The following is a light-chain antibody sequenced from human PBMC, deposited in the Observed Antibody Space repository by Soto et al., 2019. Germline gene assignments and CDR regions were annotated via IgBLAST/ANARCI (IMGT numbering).Light chain of an antibody. CDR2: SAS. Sequence: DIQLTQSPSFLSASVGDIVTITCRASQGMSTYLAWYQQKPGKVPKLLIRSASTLQSGVPPRFSGGGSGTEFTLTISTLQPDDSGIYYCQQLNGYQLAFGGGTNVEIK. J-gene: IGKJ4*01. CDR3: QQLNGYQLA. V-gene: IGKV1-9*01. CDR1: QGMSTY.